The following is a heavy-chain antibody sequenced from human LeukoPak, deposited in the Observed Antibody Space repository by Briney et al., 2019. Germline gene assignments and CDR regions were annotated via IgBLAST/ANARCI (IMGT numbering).Heavy chain of an antibody. D-gene: IGHD3-16*02. V-gene: IGHV3-23*01. J-gene: IGHJ5*02. CDR3: ARDGATLYDYVWGSYRTNWFDP. Sequence: GGSLRLSCAASGFTFNTYTMYWVRQAPGKGLEWVSGISNSGGSTYYADSVKGRFTISRDNSKNTLYLQMNSLRAEDTAVYYCARDGATLYDYVWGSYRTNWFDPWGQGTLVTVSS. CDR1: GFTFNTYT. CDR2: ISNSGGST.